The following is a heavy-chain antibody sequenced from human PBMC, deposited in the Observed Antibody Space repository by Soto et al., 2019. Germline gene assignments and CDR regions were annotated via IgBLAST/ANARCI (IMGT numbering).Heavy chain of an antibody. CDR2: IYYSGST. V-gene: IGHV4-31*03. D-gene: IGHD5-18*01. CDR3: ARSGYSYGPNPLLY. CDR1: GGSISSGGYY. Sequence: QVQLQESGPGLVKPSQTLSLTCTVSGGSISSGGYYWSWIRQHPGKGLEWIGYIYYSGSTYYNPYLQSRVTISGDTSKTQFSRKLSSVTAAATAVYYCARSGYSYGPNPLLYWGQGTLVTVSS. J-gene: IGHJ4*02.